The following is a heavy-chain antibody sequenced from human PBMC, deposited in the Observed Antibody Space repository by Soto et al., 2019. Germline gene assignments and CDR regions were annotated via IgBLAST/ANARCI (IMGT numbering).Heavy chain of an antibody. Sequence: QITLKESGPPLVKPTQTLTLTCAFSGFSATSSGVGVAWLRQPPGKALEWLAVIYWDDADQYSPSLKTRLTMIKDTSKHAVGLTMTTTGPLDTGTYYGAWLLPEAVADYADSWGGGTLVTITS. V-gene: IGHV2-5*02. CDR3: AWLLPEAVADYADS. D-gene: IGHD3-16*01. CDR2: IYWDDAD. CDR1: GFSATSSGVG. J-gene: IGHJ5*01.